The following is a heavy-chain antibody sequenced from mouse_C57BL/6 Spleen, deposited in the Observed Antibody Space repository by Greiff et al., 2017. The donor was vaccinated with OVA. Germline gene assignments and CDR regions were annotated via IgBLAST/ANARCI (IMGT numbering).Heavy chain of an antibody. CDR2: ISSGGSYT. Sequence: EVQLVESGGDLVKPGGSLKLSCAASGFTFSSYGMSWVRQTPDKRLEWVATISSGGSYTYYPDSVKGRFTISRDNAKNTLYLQMSSLKAEDTAMYYCAREEGFITTVVATPFAYWGQGTLVTVSA. V-gene: IGHV5-6*01. J-gene: IGHJ3*01. D-gene: IGHD1-1*01. CDR1: GFTFSSYG. CDR3: AREEGFITTVVATPFAY.